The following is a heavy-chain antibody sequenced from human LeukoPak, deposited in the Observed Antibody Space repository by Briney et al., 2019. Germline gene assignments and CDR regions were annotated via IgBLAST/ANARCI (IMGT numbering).Heavy chain of an antibody. J-gene: IGHJ3*02. D-gene: IGHD3-10*01. CDR1: GGSISSGDYY. CDR2: IYYSGST. CDR3: ARATEVRGVVHAFDI. Sequence: SETLSLTCTVSGGSISSGDYYWSWIRQPPGKGLEWIGYIYYSGSTNYNPSLKSRVTISVDTSKNQFSLKLSSVTAADTAVYYCARATEVRGVVHAFDIWGQGTMVTVSS. V-gene: IGHV4-61*08.